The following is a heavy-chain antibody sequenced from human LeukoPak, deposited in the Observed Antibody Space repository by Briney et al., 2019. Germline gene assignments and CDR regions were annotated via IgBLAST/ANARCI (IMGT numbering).Heavy chain of an antibody. D-gene: IGHD2-21*02. CDR2: IYYSGST. CDR3: ARLAYCGGDCYTNDH. CDR1: GGSLSSYY. V-gene: IGHV4-59*08. Sequence: SETLSLTCTVSGGSLSSYYWNWIRQPPGKGLEWIGYIYYSGSTNYNPSLKSRVTISADTSKNQFSLKLSSVTAADTAVYYCARLAYCGGDCYTNDHWGQGTLVTVSS. J-gene: IGHJ4*02.